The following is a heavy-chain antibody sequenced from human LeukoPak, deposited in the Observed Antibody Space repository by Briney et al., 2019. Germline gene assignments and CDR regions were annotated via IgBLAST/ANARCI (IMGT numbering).Heavy chain of an antibody. D-gene: IGHD5-12*01. Sequence: SETLSLTCTVSGGSISSSSYYWGWIRQPPGKVLEWFGSIYYSGSTYYNPSLKSRVTISVDTSKNQFSLKLSSVTAADTAVYYCARHRRGYSGYKGVLDYWGQGTLVTVSS. V-gene: IGHV4-39*01. CDR3: ARHRRGYSGYKGVLDY. J-gene: IGHJ4*02. CDR2: IYYSGST. CDR1: GGSISSSSYY.